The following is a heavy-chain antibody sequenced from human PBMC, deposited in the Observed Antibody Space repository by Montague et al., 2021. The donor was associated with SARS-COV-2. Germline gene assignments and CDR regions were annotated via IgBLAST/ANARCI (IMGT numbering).Heavy chain of an antibody. J-gene: IGHJ5*02. Sequence: SETLSLTCAVDGGSFSGYYWSWIRQPPGKGLEWIGEINHSGSTNYNPSLKSRVTISVDTSKNQFSLKLSSVTAADTAVYYCARGRYSSSWYGERRNWFDPWGQGTLVTVSS. CDR3: ARGRYSSSWYGERRNWFDP. V-gene: IGHV4-34*01. D-gene: IGHD6-13*01. CDR1: GGSFSGYY. CDR2: INHSGST.